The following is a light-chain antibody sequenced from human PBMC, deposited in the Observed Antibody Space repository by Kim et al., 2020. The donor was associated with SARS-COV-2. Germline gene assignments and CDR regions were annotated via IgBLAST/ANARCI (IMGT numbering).Light chain of an antibody. V-gene: IGKV4-1*01. CDR1: QRVLYSSNNKNF. CDR2: WAS. Sequence: DIVMTQSPDSLAVSLGERATINCKSSQRVLYSSNNKNFLAWYQQKAGQPPKLLIYWASTRESGVPDRFSGSGSGTDFTLTISSLQAEDVAVYYCQQYHSTPVAFGQGTKVDI. J-gene: IGKJ1*01. CDR3: QQYHSTPVA.